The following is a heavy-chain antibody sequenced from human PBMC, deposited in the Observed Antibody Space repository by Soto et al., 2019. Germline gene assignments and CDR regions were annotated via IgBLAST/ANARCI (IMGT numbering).Heavy chain of an antibody. CDR3: ARVSGSYYYGMDV. J-gene: IGHJ6*02. Sequence: PSETLSLTCAVSGGCLSSSNWWGSVGQTPGKGLEWIGEIYHSGSTNYNPSLKSRVTISVDKSKNQFSLKLSSVTAADTAVYSCARVSGSYYYGMDVWGQGTTLTVSS. CDR1: GGCLSSSNW. D-gene: IGHD1-26*01. V-gene: IGHV4-4*02. CDR2: IYHSGST.